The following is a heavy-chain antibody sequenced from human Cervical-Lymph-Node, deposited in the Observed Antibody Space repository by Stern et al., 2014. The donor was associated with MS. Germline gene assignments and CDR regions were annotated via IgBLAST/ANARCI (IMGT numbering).Heavy chain of an antibody. V-gene: IGHV1-18*01. CDR2: INDYNGNT. Sequence: QVQLMQSGTEVKKPGASVKVSCKASGYTFSGYGITWVRQAPGQGLEWMGWINDYNGNTNYAQKFQGRVTMTTDTSTSTAYMELRSLRADDTAVYYCARDSDQFHFDLWGQGTLVTVSS. J-gene: IGHJ4*02. CDR3: ARDSDQFHFDL. CDR1: GYTFSGYG. D-gene: IGHD2-2*01.